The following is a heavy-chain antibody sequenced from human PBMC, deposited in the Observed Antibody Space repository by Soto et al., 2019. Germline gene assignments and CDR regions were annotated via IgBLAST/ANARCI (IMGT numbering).Heavy chain of an antibody. CDR2: ISSSSSYI. Sequence: EVQLVESGGGLVKPGGSLRLSCAASGFTFSSYSMNWVRQAPGKGLEWVSSISSSSSYIYYADSVKGRFTISRDNAKNSLYLQMNSLRAEVTAVYYCARTDSSGYYGWFDPWGQGTLVTVSS. CDR1: GFTFSSYS. J-gene: IGHJ5*02. CDR3: ARTDSSGYYGWFDP. V-gene: IGHV3-21*01. D-gene: IGHD3-22*01.